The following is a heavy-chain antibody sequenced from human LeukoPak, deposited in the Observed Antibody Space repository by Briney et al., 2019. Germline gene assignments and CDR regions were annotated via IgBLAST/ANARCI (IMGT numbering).Heavy chain of an antibody. CDR2: IRYDGSNK. CDR1: GFTFSSCG. D-gene: IGHD4-17*01. V-gene: IGHV3-30*02. Sequence: GGSLRLSCAASGFTFSSCGMHWVRQSTGKGLEWVAFIRYDGSNKYYADSVKGRFTISRDNSKNTLYLQMNSLRAEDTAVYYCAHTGVPMTTIDYWGQGTLVTVSS. J-gene: IGHJ4*02. CDR3: AHTGVPMTTIDY.